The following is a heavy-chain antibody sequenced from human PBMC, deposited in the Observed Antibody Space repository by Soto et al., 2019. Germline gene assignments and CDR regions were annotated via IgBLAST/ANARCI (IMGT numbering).Heavy chain of an antibody. J-gene: IGHJ4*02. V-gene: IGHV1-69*13. CDR3: ARRAETNGWNGFGADKYYFDF. CDR2: IIPIFGTA. D-gene: IGHD1-1*01. CDR1: GDTFSSYA. Sequence: ASVKVSCKASGDTFSSYAISWLGQTPGQGLEWMGGIIPIFGTANYAQKFQGRVTITADESTSTAYMELSSLRSEDTAVYYCARRAETNGWNGFGADKYYFDFWGQATLVTVSS.